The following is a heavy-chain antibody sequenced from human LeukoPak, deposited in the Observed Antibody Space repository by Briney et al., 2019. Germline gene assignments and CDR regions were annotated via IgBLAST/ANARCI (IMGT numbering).Heavy chain of an antibody. J-gene: IGHJ4*02. V-gene: IGHV4-34*01. CDR2: INHSGST. D-gene: IGHD2-15*01. CDR3: ARVVCSGGSCYSFDY. CDR1: GGSFSGYY. Sequence: SETLSLTCAVYGGSFSGYYWSWIRQPPGKGLEWIGEINHSGSTNYNPSLKSRVTISVDTSKNQFSLKPSSVTAADTAVYYCARVVCSGGSCYSFDYWGQGTLVTVSS.